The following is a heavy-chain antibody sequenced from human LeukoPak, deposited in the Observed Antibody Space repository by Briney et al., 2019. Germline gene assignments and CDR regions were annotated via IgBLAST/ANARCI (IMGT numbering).Heavy chain of an antibody. Sequence: SETLSLTCTVSGGSISSYYWSWIRQPPGKGLDWIGHISYSGSTNYSPSLKSRVTIPVDTSKNQFSLKLSSVTAADTAVYYCVGWNCRPDPNYYWGQGTLVTVSS. CDR2: ISYSGST. V-gene: IGHV4-59*01. D-gene: IGHD6-6*01. CDR1: GGSISSYY. CDR3: VGWNCRPDPNYY. J-gene: IGHJ4*02.